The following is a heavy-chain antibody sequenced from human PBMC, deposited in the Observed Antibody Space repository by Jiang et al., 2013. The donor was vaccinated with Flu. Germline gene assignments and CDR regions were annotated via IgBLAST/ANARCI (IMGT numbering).Heavy chain of an antibody. D-gene: IGHD2-2*01. CDR3: AASEGSSGTLVVPAPYYYYGMDV. CDR2: GST. V-gene: IGHV1-46*03. Sequence: GSTSYAQKFQGRVTMTRDTSTSTVYMELSSLRSEDTAVYYCAASEGSSGTLVVPAPYYYYGMDVWGQGTTVTVSS. J-gene: IGHJ6*02.